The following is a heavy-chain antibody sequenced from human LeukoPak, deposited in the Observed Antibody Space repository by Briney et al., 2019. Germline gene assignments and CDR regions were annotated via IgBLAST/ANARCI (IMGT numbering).Heavy chain of an antibody. Sequence: ASVKVSCKASGYTFTSYGISWVRQAPGQGLEWMGWISAYNGNTNYAQKLQGRVTMTTDTSTSTAYMELRSLRSDDTAVYYCARDSKRITIFGASDWGSHYSYGMDVWGQGTTVTVSS. J-gene: IGHJ6*02. CDR2: ISAYNGNT. D-gene: IGHD3-3*01. CDR1: GYTFTSYG. CDR3: ARDSKRITIFGASDWGSHYSYGMDV. V-gene: IGHV1-18*01.